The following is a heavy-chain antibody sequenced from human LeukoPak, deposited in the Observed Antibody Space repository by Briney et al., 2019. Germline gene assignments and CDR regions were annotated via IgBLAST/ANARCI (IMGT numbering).Heavy chain of an antibody. CDR2: ISSSSSYI. D-gene: IGHD2-2*01. CDR3: ARAPVYCSSTSCYSPSGFDY. CDR1: GFTFSSYS. J-gene: IGHJ4*02. Sequence: GGSLRLSCAASGFTFSSYSMNWVRQAPGKGLEWVSSISSSSSYIYYADSVKGRFTISRDNAKNSLYLQMNSLRAEDTAVCYCARAPVYCSSTSCYSPSGFDYWGQGTLVTVSS. V-gene: IGHV3-21*01.